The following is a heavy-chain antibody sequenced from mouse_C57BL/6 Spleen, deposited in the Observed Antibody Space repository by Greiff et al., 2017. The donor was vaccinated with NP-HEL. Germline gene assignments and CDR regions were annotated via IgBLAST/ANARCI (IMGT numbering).Heavy chain of an antibody. Sequence: VQLQQSGAELVKPGASVKISCKASGYSFSSYWMNWVKQRPGKGLEWIGQIYPGDGDTNYNGKFKGKATLTADKSSSTAYMQLSSLTSEDSAVYFCARGGPYPAGAMDYWGQGTSVTVSS. CDR2: IYPGDGDT. J-gene: IGHJ4*01. D-gene: IGHD6-5*01. CDR1: GYSFSSYW. CDR3: ARGGPYPAGAMDY. V-gene: IGHV1-80*01.